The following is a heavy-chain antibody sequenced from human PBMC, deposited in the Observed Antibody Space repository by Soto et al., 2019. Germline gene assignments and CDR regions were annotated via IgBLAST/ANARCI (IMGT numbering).Heavy chain of an antibody. V-gene: IGHV1-8*01. CDR2: MNPNSGNT. D-gene: IGHD3-3*01. CDR1: GYTFTSYD. Sequence: ASVKVSCKASGYTFTSYDINWVRQATGQGLEWMGWMNPNSGNTGYAQKFQGRVTMTRNTSISTAYMELSSLRSEDTAVYYCARSGQLRTIFGVVIGYYYYMDVWGRGTTVTAP. J-gene: IGHJ6*03. CDR3: ARSGQLRTIFGVVIGYYYYMDV.